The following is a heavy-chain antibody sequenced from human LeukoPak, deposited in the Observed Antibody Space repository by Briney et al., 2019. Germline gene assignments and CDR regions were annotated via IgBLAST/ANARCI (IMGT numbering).Heavy chain of an antibody. CDR2: INTITGNP. Sequence: ASVKVSCKASGYTFTSYAMNWVRQAPGQGLEWIGWINTITGNPTYAQGFRGRFVLSLDTSVSTAYLQISSLKAEDTAVYYCARYDSSGYHYDGFDHWGQGTLVTVSS. CDR3: ARYDSSGYHYDGFDH. J-gene: IGHJ4*02. D-gene: IGHD3-22*01. CDR1: GYTFTSYA. V-gene: IGHV7-4-1*02.